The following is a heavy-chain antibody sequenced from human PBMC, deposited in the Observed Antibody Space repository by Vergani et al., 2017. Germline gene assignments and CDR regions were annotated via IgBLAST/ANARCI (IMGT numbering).Heavy chain of an antibody. D-gene: IGHD3-22*01. J-gene: IGHJ3*02. CDR2: IWYDGSNK. CDR1: GFTFSSYG. CDR3: ARAYYYDSSGQSGGFDI. V-gene: IGHV3-33*01. Sequence: QVQLVESGGGVVQPGRSLRLSCAASGFTFSSYGMHWVRQAPGKGLEWVAVIWYDGSNKYYADSVKGRFTISRDNSKNTLYLQMNSLRAEDTAVYYCARAYYYDSSGQSGGFDIWGQGTMVTVSS.